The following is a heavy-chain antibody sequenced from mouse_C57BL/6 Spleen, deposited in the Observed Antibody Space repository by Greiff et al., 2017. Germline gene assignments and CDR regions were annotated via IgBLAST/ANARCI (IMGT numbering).Heavy chain of an antibody. D-gene: IGHD2-10*02. CDR2: IDPRSGNT. V-gene: IGHV1-81*01. Sequence: QVQLQQSGAELARPGASVKLSCKASGYTFTSYGIGWVKQRTGQGLEWIGEIDPRSGNTYYNEKFKGKATRTADKSSSTAYMALRSLTADDSAVYFCARSVWSDYWGQGTTLTVSS. J-gene: IGHJ2*01. CDR3: ARSVWSDY. CDR1: GYTFTSYG.